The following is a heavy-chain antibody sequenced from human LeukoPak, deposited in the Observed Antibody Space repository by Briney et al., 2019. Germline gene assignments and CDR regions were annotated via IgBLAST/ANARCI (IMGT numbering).Heavy chain of an antibody. CDR2: ISYDGINQ. CDR1: GFTFSSYA. J-gene: IGHJ4*02. V-gene: IGHV3-30*04. Sequence: GGSLRLSCATSGFTFSSYAMHWVRQAPGKGLEWVALISYDGINQYYADSVKGRFIISRDNSKNTLYLQLNSLRLEDTAVYYCTLTTFGVVYYFDYWGKGTLVTVPS. D-gene: IGHD1/OR15-1a*01. CDR3: TLTTFGVVYYFDY.